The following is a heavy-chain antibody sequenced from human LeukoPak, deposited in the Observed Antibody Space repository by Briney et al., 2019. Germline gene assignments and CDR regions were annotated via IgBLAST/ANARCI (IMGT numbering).Heavy chain of an antibody. CDR2: INWNGGST. V-gene: IGHV3-20*04. Sequence: GGSLRLSCAASGFTFSSYAMSWVRQAPGKGLEWVSGINWNGGSTGYADSVKGRFTISRDNAKNSLYLLMNSLRAEDTALYYCARDRATRGNNYYDSSVYYRTDALDIWGQGTMVTVSS. D-gene: IGHD3-22*01. CDR1: GFTFSSYA. CDR3: ARDRATRGNNYYDSSVYYRTDALDI. J-gene: IGHJ3*02.